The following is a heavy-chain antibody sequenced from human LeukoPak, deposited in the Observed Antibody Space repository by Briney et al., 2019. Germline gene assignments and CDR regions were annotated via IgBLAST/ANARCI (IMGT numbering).Heavy chain of an antibody. CDR1: GYSFTDYD. J-gene: IGHJ4*02. CDR2: VSIYNDNT. CDR3: ARTGHYQFDS. D-gene: IGHD3-9*01. Sequence: ASVTVSCKASGYSFTDYDFSWVRQAPGQGLEWLGWVSIYNDNTNYAREFQDRITMTTDISTSTAYMELKSLTSDDTAVYFCARTGHYQFDSWGQGTLVTVSS. V-gene: IGHV1-18*01.